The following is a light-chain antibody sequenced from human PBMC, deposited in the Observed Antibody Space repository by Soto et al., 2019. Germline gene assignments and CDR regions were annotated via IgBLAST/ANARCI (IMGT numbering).Light chain of an antibody. Sequence: EMVVTQSPGTLSLSPGERVTLSCRASQSDTNAYLTWYQQKPGQAPRLLIYGASTRATGIPDRFSGSGSGTDFTLTISRVEPEDFAVYYCHYYGGPFGGGTKIEIK. CDR2: GAS. V-gene: IGKV3-20*01. J-gene: IGKJ4*01. CDR1: QSDTNAY. CDR3: HYYGGP.